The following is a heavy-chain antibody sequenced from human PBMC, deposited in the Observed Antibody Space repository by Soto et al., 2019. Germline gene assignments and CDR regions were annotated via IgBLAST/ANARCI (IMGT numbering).Heavy chain of an antibody. V-gene: IGHV5-51*01. CDR1: TYSFTTYW. Sequence: ESLKISFEVSTYSFTTYWLGWVRQMPGKGLEWMGIIYPGDSDTKYSPSFQGQVTISADKSISTAYLQWSTLKASDTAIYYCARGLMYGMDVWGQGTTVTVSS. J-gene: IGHJ6*02. CDR3: ARGLMYGMDV. D-gene: IGHD2-8*01. CDR2: IYPGDSDT.